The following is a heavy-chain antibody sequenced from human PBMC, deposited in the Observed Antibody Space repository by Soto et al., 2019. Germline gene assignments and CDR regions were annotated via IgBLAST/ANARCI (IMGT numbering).Heavy chain of an antibody. CDR1: GFPFSNYA. Sequence: EVQLLESGGGLVQPGGSLRLSCVGSGFPFSNYAMTWVRQAPGKGLEWVSVISGSGNNTYQADAVKGRFTISRDNSENTLYLQMSSLRAEDSAVYFCAKVTVPFLEWVARYYFDYWGQGTLVTVSS. CDR3: AKVTVPFLEWVARYYFDY. CDR2: ISGSGNNT. D-gene: IGHD3-3*02. V-gene: IGHV3-23*01. J-gene: IGHJ4*02.